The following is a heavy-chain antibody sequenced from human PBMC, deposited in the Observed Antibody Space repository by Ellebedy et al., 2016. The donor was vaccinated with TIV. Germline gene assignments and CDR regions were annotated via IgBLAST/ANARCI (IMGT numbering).Heavy chain of an antibody. Sequence: ASVKVSXXASGYTFTSYDINWVRQAAGQGLEWMGWMNPNSGNTGYAQKFQGRVTMTRNTSISTAYMELSSLRSEDTAVYYCARTTIFGVAALGTFDIWGQGTMVTVSS. V-gene: IGHV1-8*01. D-gene: IGHD3-3*01. J-gene: IGHJ3*02. CDR3: ARTTIFGVAALGTFDI. CDR2: MNPNSGNT. CDR1: GYTFTSYD.